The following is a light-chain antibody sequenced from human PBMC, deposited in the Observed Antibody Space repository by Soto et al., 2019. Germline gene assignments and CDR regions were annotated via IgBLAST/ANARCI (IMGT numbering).Light chain of an antibody. V-gene: IGKV3-20*01. J-gene: IGKJ4*01. CDR3: QQYDTSPLT. CDR2: GAF. CDR1: QSVTSNY. Sequence: EVVLTQSPGTLSLSPGERATLSCRASQSVTSNYLAWYQQKPGRAPRLLIFGAFNRATGIPDRFRGSLSGTYFTLTINGLEPEDFAVYYCQQYDTSPLTFGGGTKVEI.